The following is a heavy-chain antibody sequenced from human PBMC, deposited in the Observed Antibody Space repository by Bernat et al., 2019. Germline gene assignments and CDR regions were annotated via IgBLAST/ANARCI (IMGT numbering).Heavy chain of an antibody. J-gene: IGHJ3*02. CDR1: HTFTNCG. CDR3: ARDPAGYNALDM. Sequence: HTFTNCGIHWVRQAPGQRLEWMGWVNSGSGNTKYSQKFQGRVTITRDTSASTAYMYLSSLISEDTAVYYCARDPAGYNALDMWGQG. D-gene: IGHD3-9*01. CDR2: VNSGSGNT. V-gene: IGHV1-3*01.